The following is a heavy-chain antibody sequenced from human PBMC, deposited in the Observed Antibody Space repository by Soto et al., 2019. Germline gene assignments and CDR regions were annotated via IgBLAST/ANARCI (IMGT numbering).Heavy chain of an antibody. D-gene: IGHD6-19*01. J-gene: IGHJ6*02. CDR2: ISGSGGST. V-gene: IGHV3-23*01. CDR3: AKDRGGRGQWLLYYYVGMDV. CDR1: GFTFSSYA. Sequence: EAQLLESGGGLVQPGGSLRLSCAPSGFTFSSYAMSLVRQAPGQGLEWVSAISGSGGSTYYADSVKGRFTISRDNSKNTLYLQRDSVRGEDTAVYYCAKDRGGRGQWLLYYYVGMDVWGQGTTVTDSS.